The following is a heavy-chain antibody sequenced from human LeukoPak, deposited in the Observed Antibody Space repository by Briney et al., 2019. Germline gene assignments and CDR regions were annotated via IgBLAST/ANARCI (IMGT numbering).Heavy chain of an antibody. J-gene: IGHJ5*02. Sequence: GASVKVSCKVSGYTLTELSMHWVRQAPGKGLEWMGGFDPEDGETIYAQKFQGRVTMTEDTSTDTAYMELSSLRSEDTAVYYCATENLIAAAGTSWFDPWGQGTLVTVSS. CDR1: GYTLTELS. D-gene: IGHD6-13*01. V-gene: IGHV1-24*01. CDR3: ATENLIAAAGTSWFDP. CDR2: FDPEDGET.